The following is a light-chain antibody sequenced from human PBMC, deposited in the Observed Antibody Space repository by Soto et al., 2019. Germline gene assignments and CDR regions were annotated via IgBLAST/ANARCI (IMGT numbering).Light chain of an antibody. CDR2: AAS. CDR1: QGISSY. J-gene: IGKJ5*01. V-gene: IGKV1-8*01. CDR3: QQANSFPIT. Sequence: AIRMTQSPSSSSASTGARVTITGRASQGISSYLAWYQEKPGKDPKLMIYAASTLQSGVPSRFSGSGSGTDFNLTISGLQPEDFATYFCQQANSFPITFGQGTRLEI.